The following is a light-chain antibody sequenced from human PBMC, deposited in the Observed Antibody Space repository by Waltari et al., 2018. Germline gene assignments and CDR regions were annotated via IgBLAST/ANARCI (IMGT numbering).Light chain of an antibody. V-gene: IGKV3-15*01. J-gene: IGKJ1*01. CDR3: QQYNNWPRT. CDR1: RNVNSN. Sequence: EIVMTQSPATLSVSPGERATLSCRASRNVNSNLAWYQQKPGQAPRLLIYGASNRATGFPARCIGSGSGTDFTLTINSLQSEDFAVYYCQQYNNWPRTFGQGTKVEI. CDR2: GAS.